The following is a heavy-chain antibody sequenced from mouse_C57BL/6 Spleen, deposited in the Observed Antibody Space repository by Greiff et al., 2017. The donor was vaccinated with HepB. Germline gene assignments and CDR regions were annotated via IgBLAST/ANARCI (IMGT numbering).Heavy chain of an antibody. CDR2: INPNNGGT. Sequence: EVQLQESGPELVKPGASVKIPCKASGYTFTDYNMDWVKQSHGKSLEWIGDINPNNGGTIYNQKFKGKATLTVDKSSSTAYMELRSLTSEDTAVYYCARRMIYYDYDDAMDYWGQGTSVTVSS. CDR1: GYTFTDYN. D-gene: IGHD2-4*01. V-gene: IGHV1-18*01. CDR3: ARRMIYYDYDDAMDY. J-gene: IGHJ4*01.